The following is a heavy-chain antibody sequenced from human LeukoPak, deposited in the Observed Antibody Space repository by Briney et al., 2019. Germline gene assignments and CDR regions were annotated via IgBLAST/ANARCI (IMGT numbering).Heavy chain of an antibody. CDR2: INPNSGGT. Sequence: ASVKVSCKASGYTFTVYYMHWVRQAPGQGLEWMGWINPNSGGTNYAQKFQGRVTMTRDTSISTAYMELSRLRSDDTAVYYCARDSHEITVTTLDWGQGTLVTVSS. CDR3: ARDSHEITVTTLD. CDR1: GYTFTVYY. D-gene: IGHD4-17*01. J-gene: IGHJ4*02. V-gene: IGHV1-2*02.